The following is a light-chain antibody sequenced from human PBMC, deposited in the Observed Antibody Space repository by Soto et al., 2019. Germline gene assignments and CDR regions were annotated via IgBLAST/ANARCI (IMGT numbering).Light chain of an antibody. Sequence: DIQMTQSPSSLSASVGDRVTITCRASQSISSYLNWYQQKPGKAPKLLIYAASSLQSGVPSRFSGSGSGTDSTLTISSLQPEDFATYYCQQSYSLGVTFGPGTKVDIK. CDR3: QQSYSLGVT. CDR1: QSISSY. V-gene: IGKV1-39*01. J-gene: IGKJ3*01. CDR2: AAS.